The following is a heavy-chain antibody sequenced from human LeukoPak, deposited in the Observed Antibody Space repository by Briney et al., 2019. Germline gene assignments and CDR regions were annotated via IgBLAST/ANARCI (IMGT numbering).Heavy chain of an antibody. J-gene: IGHJ4*02. CDR2: IYYSGST. V-gene: IGHV4-59*01. D-gene: IGHD3-10*01. Sequence: PSETLSLTCTVSGGSISNYYWSWIRQPPGKGLEWIGFIYYSGSTNYNPSLKRRVTISVDTSKNQFSLKLSSVTAADTAVYYCASPSRERGSGESILDYWGQGTLVTVSS. CDR1: GGSISNYY. CDR3: ASPSRERGSGESILDY.